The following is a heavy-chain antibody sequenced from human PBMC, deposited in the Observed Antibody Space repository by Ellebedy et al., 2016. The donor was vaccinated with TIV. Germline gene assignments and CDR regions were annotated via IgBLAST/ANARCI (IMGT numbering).Heavy chain of an antibody. CDR2: IYSSGST. Sequence: GSLRLSXTVSGGSISSFYWTWIRQPAGGGLEWIGRIYSSGSTDYSPSLKSRLSMSVDVSKNQFSLNLSSLTAADTAAYYCARVRSHYVEALDIWGHGTMVTVSS. V-gene: IGHV4-4*07. D-gene: IGHD1-26*01. J-gene: IGHJ3*02. CDR1: GGSISSFY. CDR3: ARVRSHYVEALDI.